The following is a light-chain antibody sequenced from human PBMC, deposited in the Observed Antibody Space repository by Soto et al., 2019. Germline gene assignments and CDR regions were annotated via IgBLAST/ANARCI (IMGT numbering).Light chain of an antibody. CDR3: MQGTHWPPR. V-gene: IGKV2-30*01. J-gene: IGKJ4*01. CDR1: ESLAYSDGNNY. Sequence: DVVMNQSPLSLPVTLGQTASISCRSSESLAYSDGNNYLNWFQQRTGQSPRSLIYHVSKRDSGVPDRIRGSGSGTDVTLKISRVEAEDVVVYYCMQGTHWPPRFGAGTKVEIQ. CDR2: HVS.